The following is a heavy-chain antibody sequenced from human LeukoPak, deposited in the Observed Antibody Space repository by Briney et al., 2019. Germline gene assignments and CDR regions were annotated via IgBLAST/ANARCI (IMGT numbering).Heavy chain of an antibody. CDR1: VGSISSSKW. Sequence: SGTLSLTCALPVGSISSSKWWSWFRQPPGKGLDWSGQSYHSGSTNYNPSRRSRVTISVDKSKNQFSMKLSSVTAADTAVYYCAREHVWGSYRASYFDYWGQGTLVTVSS. CDR3: AREHVWGSYRASYFDY. D-gene: IGHD3-16*02. CDR2: SYHSGST. J-gene: IGHJ4*02. V-gene: IGHV4-4*02.